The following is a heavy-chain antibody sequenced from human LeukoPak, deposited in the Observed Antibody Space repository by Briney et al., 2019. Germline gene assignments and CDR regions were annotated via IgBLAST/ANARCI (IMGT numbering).Heavy chain of an antibody. Sequence: SETLSLTCSVSGGSINSSNSYWAWIRQPPGKGLEWIGNIYYSGSTDYNPSLKSRVTISVDTSKNQFSLKLSSVTAADTAVYYCAGTTLNPSEFDYWGQGTLVTVSS. CDR2: IYYSGST. V-gene: IGHV4-39*01. J-gene: IGHJ4*02. CDR3: AGTTLNPSEFDY. D-gene: IGHD4-11*01. CDR1: GGSINSSNSY.